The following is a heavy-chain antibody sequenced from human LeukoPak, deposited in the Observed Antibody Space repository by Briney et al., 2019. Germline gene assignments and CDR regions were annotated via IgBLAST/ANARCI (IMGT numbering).Heavy chain of an antibody. J-gene: IGHJ5*01. Sequence: PGGSLRLSCAASGFTFSDYYMTWIRQAPGKGLEWVSYISSSGITIYYADSVKGRFTISRDNAKNSLYLQMNSLRVEDTAIYYCVRYFYDSYTSSFRFDSWGQGTLVTVSS. CDR3: VRYFYDSYTSSFRFDS. D-gene: IGHD3-16*01. V-gene: IGHV3-11*01. CDR1: GFTFSDYY. CDR2: ISSSGITI.